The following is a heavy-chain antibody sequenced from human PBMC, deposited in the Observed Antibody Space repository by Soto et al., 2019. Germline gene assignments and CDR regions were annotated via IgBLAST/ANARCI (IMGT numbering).Heavy chain of an antibody. D-gene: IGHD3-10*01. Sequence: QVQLVQSGAEVKKPGSSVKVSCKASGGIFSTYAISWLRQAPGQGLEWMGGIIPLFGTPNYAQRFQGRVTITADESTSTAYMELSRLRSEDTAVYYCARDRDDYCSGNYYNRIDFWGQGTLVTFSS. CDR3: ARDRDDYCSGNYYNRIDF. J-gene: IGHJ4*02. CDR1: GGIFSTYA. V-gene: IGHV1-69*01. CDR2: IIPLFGTP.